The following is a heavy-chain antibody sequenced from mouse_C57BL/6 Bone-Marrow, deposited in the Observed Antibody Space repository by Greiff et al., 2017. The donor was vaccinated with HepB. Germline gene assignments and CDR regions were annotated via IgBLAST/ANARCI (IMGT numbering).Heavy chain of an antibody. D-gene: IGHD3-2*02. CDR3: ARDSSGYVGFAY. V-gene: IGHV1-69*01. CDR2: IDPSDSYT. CDR1: GYPFTSYW. J-gene: IGHJ3*01. Sequence: QVQLQQPGAELVMPGASVKLSCKASGYPFTSYWMHWVKQRPGQGLEWIGAIDPSDSYTNYNQKFKGKSTLTVDKSSSTAYMQLSSLTSEDSAVYYCARDSSGYVGFAYWGQGTLVTVSA.